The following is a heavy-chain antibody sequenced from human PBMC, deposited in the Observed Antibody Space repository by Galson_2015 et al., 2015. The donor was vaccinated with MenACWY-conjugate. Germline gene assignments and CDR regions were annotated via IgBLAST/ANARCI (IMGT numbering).Heavy chain of an antibody. CDR1: GFTFSSYA. D-gene: IGHD6-13*01. Sequence: SLRLSCAASGFTFSSYAMHWVRQAPGKGLEWVAVISYDGSNKYYADSVKGRFTISRDNSKNTLYLQMNSLRAEDTAVYYCAREMGMGYYYYGMDVWGQGTTVTVSS. CDR2: ISYDGSNK. CDR3: AREMGMGYYYYGMDV. V-gene: IGHV3-30*04. J-gene: IGHJ6*02.